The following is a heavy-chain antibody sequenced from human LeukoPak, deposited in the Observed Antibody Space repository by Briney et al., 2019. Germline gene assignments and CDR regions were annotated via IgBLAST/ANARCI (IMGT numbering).Heavy chain of an antibody. D-gene: IGHD6-13*01. CDR1: GFTFDDYA. J-gene: IGHJ4*02. Sequence: GRSLRLSCAASGFTFDDYAMHWVRQAPGKGLEWVSGISWNSGSIGYADSVKGRFTISRDNAKNSLYLQMNSLRAEDTALYYCAKDISSSWVAPSDYWGQGTLVTVSS. V-gene: IGHV3-9*01. CDR3: AKDISSSWVAPSDY. CDR2: ISWNSGSI.